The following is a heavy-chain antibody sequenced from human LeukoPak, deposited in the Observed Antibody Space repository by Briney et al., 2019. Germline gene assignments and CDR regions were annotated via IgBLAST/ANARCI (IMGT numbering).Heavy chain of an antibody. D-gene: IGHD3-16*02. V-gene: IGHV3-48*03. CDR3: TGAIVGGIQD. CDR2: ITNSGTTV. Sequence: PGETLRLSWATSGLSVSASEMNRVRKPTGKGLEWVSHITNSGTTVYYADSVKGRFTISRDNAKNSLYLQMHSLRVEDTAVYYCTGAIVGGIQDWGQGTLVSVSS. CDR1: GLSVSASE. J-gene: IGHJ1*01.